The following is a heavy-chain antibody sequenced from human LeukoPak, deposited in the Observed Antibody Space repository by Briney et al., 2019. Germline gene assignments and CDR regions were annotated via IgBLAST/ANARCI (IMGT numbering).Heavy chain of an antibody. D-gene: IGHD3-16*01. CDR1: GFTFSSYG. CDR3: ARGGIYYYYCMDV. Sequence: GGSLRLSCAASGFTFSSYGMHWVRQAPGKGLEWVAVIWYDGSNKYYADSVKGRFTISRDNSKNTLYLQMNSLRAEDTAVYYCARGGIYYYYCMDVWGKGTTVTVSS. J-gene: IGHJ6*03. V-gene: IGHV3-33*01. CDR2: IWYDGSNK.